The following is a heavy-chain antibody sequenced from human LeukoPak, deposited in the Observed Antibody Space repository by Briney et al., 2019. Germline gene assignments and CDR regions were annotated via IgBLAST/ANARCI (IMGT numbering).Heavy chain of an antibody. CDR1: GDSISNYY. V-gene: IGHV4-59*01. D-gene: IGHD3-10*01. Sequence: SETLSLTCTVSGDSISNYYWSWIRQPPGKGLEWIGYIFHSGGSTYNPSLRSRVSISLDSSKNQFSLTLNSVTSADTAVYYCARGPTLVRGVIMPDSVGGMDVWGQGTTVTVSS. CDR2: IFHSGGS. CDR3: ARGPTLVRGVIMPDSVGGMDV. J-gene: IGHJ6*02.